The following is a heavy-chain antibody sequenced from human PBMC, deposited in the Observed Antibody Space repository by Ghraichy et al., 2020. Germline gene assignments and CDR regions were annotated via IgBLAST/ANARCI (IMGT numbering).Heavy chain of an antibody. Sequence: GGSLRLSCAASGFTFSNYAMSWVRQAPGKGLEWVSAIGGGGGSTYYADSVKGRFTISRDNSKNTLYLQMNSLRAEDAAVYYCAKDRPIVVVPARYWYFDLWGRGTLVTVSS. D-gene: IGHD2-2*01. CDR3: AKDRPIVVVPARYWYFDL. CDR2: IGGGGGST. J-gene: IGHJ2*01. V-gene: IGHV3-23*01. CDR1: GFTFSNYA.